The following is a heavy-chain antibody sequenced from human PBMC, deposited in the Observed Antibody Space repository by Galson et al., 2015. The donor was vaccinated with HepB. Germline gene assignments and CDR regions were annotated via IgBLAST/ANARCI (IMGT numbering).Heavy chain of an antibody. J-gene: IGHJ4*02. CDR2: ISGRGGGT. Sequence: SLRLSCAVSGFTFGSYAMNWVRQAPGKGLEWVSTISGRGGGTYYADSVQGRFTISRDNSKNTLYLRMNSLRADDTAVYYCARDYDFWSGYWAYWGQGTLVTVSS. V-gene: IGHV3-23*01. CDR3: ARDYDFWSGYWAY. CDR1: GFTFGSYA. D-gene: IGHD3-3*01.